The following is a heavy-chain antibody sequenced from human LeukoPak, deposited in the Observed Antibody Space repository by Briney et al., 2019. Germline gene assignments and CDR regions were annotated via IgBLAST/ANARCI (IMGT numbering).Heavy chain of an antibody. CDR3: ARVFEMAIDY. V-gene: IGHV3-66*01. Sequence: GGSLRLSCAASGFTVSDNDMSWVRQAPGKGLEWVSVLYSGGITYYADSVKGRFTVSRDNAKNSLYLQMNSLRAEDTAVYYCARVFEMAIDYRGQGTLVTVPS. J-gene: IGHJ4*02. CDR2: LYSGGIT. D-gene: IGHD5-24*01. CDR1: GFTVSDND.